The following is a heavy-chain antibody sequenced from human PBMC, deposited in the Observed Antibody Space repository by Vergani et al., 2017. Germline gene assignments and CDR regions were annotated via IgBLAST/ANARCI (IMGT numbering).Heavy chain of an antibody. J-gene: IGHJ3*02. D-gene: IGHD6-6*01. V-gene: IGHV4-39*01. CDR3: ARHLRQLARNDVFDI. CDR1: GMSISNNNYY. CDR2: IYDSRNN. Sequence: QLQLQESGPRLVKPSETLPLTCSLSGMSISNNNYYWGWIRQPPGKGLEWIGSIYDSRNNNYSPSLKSRVSISVDTSKNQFSLNLTFVTAADTAVYYCARHLRQLARNDVFDIWGHGTLVTVSS.